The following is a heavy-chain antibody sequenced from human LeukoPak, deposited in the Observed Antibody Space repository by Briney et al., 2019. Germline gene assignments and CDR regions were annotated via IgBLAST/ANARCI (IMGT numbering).Heavy chain of an antibody. Sequence: GESLRISCKGSGYSFTSYWISWVRQMPGKGLEWMGRIDPSDSYTNYSPSFQGHVTISVDKSNSTAYLQWSTLTASDTAMYYCAKSSNYDRTRGPSWGQGTLVTVSS. D-gene: IGHD3-3*01. V-gene: IGHV5-10-1*01. CDR1: GYSFTSYW. CDR2: IDPSDSYT. J-gene: IGHJ4*02. CDR3: AKSSNYDRTRGPS.